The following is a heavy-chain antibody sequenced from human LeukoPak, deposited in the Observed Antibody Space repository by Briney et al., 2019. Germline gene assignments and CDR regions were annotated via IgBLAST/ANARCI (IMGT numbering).Heavy chain of an antibody. CDR2: IWFDGSNK. D-gene: IGHD3-9*01. CDR3: ASDILTGYNETNY. V-gene: IGHV3-33*01. Sequence: PGGSLRLSCTASGFTFSSYGMHWVRQAPGKGLEWVAVIWFDGSNKYYTDSVKGRFTISRDNSKNTLYLQKNSLRAEDTAVYYCASDILTGYNETNYWGQGTQVTVSS. J-gene: IGHJ4*02. CDR1: GFTFSSYG.